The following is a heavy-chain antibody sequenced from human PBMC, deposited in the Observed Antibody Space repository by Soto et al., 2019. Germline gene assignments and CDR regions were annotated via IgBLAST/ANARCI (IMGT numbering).Heavy chain of an antibody. CDR2: INPNSGGT. CDR1: GYTFTGYY. Sequence: ASVKVSCKASGYTFTGYYMYWVRQAPGQGLEWMGWINPNSGGTNYAQKFQGWVTMTRDTSISTAYMELSRLRSDDTAVYYCARDWGSVGSPTPVDYWGQGTLVTVSS. D-gene: IGHD3-16*01. V-gene: IGHV1-2*04. CDR3: ARDWGSVGSPTPVDY. J-gene: IGHJ4*02.